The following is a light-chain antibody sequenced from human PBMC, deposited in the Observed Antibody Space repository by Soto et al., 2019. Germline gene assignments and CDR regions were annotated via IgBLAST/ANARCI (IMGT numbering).Light chain of an antibody. CDR2: GAS. CDR3: QQYGSAPFT. V-gene: IGKV3-15*01. Sequence: EIVMTESPSALSVSTGDAATLSCRASQSVHSRLAWYQQKPGQAPRLLIYGASTRASGIPARFRGSGSGTEFTLTISRLEPEDFATYYCQQYGSAPFTFGPGTKVDIK. CDR1: QSVHSR. J-gene: IGKJ3*01.